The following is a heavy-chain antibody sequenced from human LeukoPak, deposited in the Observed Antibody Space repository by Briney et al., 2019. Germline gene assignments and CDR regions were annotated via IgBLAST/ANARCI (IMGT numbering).Heavy chain of an antibody. V-gene: IGHV3-64*05. D-gene: IGHD6-6*01. CDR2: INTNGANT. CDR1: GFTFKSYA. Sequence: GGSLRLSCSASGFTFKSYAMHWVRQAPGKGLEYVSSINTNGANTYYADSVKGRFTISRDNSRNTVYVQMNSLTPEDMAVYYCVKGLDYSSSQMDSWGQGSLVSVST. CDR3: VKGLDYSSSQMDS. J-gene: IGHJ4*02.